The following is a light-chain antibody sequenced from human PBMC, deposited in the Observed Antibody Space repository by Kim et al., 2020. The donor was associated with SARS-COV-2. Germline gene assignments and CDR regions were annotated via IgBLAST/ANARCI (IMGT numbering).Light chain of an antibody. CDR1: SGSIASNY. J-gene: IGLJ2*01. V-gene: IGLV6-57*03. Sequence: TVTISCPRSSGSIASNYVQWFQQRPGSAPTTVIYEDNQRPSGVPDRFSGSIDSSSNSASLTISGLKTEDEADYYCQSYDSTNHRVVFGGGTQLTVL. CDR2: EDN. CDR3: QSYDSTNHRVV.